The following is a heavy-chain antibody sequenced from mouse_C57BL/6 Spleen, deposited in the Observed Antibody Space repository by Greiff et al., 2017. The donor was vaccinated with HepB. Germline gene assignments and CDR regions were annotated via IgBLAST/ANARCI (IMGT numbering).Heavy chain of an antibody. CDR2: IHPNSGST. Sequence: QVQLQQPGAELVKPGASVKLSCKASGYTFTSYWMHWVKQRPGQGLEWIGMIHPNSGSTNYNEKFKSKATLTVDKSSSTAYIQLSSLTSEDSAVYYCARGGELNMDYWGQGTSVTVSS. D-gene: IGHD1-3*01. CDR1: GYTFTSYW. CDR3: ARGGELNMDY. J-gene: IGHJ4*01. V-gene: IGHV1-64*01.